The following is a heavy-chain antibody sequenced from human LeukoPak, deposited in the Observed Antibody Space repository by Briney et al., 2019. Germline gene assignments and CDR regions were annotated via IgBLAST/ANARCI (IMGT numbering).Heavy chain of an antibody. CDR1: GFTVSDNY. D-gene: IGHD6-13*01. J-gene: IGHJ2*01. CDR3: ARAAYSSTWYSRYFDL. Sequence: GGSLRLSCATSGFTVSDNYVSWVRQAPGKGLEWVSVIYSGGSTYYADSVKGRFSISRENAKNSLYLQMNSLRAGDTAVYYCARAAYSSTWYSRYFDLWGRGTLVTVSS. CDR2: IYSGGST. V-gene: IGHV3-66*01.